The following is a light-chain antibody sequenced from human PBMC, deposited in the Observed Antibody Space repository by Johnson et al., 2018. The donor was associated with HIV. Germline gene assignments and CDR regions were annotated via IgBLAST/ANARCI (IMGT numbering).Light chain of an antibody. CDR3: ATWDNSLTPFYV. Sequence: QSVLTQAPSVSAAPGQKVTISCSGSSSDMGNYAVSWYQQLPGTAPKLLIYENNKRPSGILDRFSGSKSGTSATLGITGLQTGDEADYYCATWDNSLTPFYVFGTATKVTV. J-gene: IGLJ1*01. CDR2: ENN. CDR1: SSDMGNYA. V-gene: IGLV1-51*02.